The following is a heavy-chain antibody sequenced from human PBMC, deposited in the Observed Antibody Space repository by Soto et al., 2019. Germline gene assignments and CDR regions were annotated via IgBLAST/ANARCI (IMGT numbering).Heavy chain of an antibody. CDR2: IYRSGST. CDR1: GCSISSGGYS. D-gene: IGHD4-17*01. CDR3: ASASTTVTTLDY. Sequence: QLQLQESGSGLVKPSQTLSLTCAVSGCSISSGGYSWSWIRQPPGKGLEWIGYIYRSGSTSSNPSLKSRVTISVDRSKNQFSLKLSSVTAADTAVYYCASASTTVTTLDYWGQGTLVTVSS. V-gene: IGHV4-30-2*01. J-gene: IGHJ4*02.